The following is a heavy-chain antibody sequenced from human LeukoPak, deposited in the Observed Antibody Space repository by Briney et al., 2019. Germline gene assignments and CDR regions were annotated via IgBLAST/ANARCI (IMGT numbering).Heavy chain of an antibody. CDR3: AKRGVVIRVILVGFHKEAYYFDS. Sequence: GCLRLSCAVSGITLTNYGMSSVCDAPGGGGGWVAGISDSGGRPIYADSVKGRFTISRDNPKNTLYLQMNSLRAEDTAVYFCAKRGVVIRVILVGFHKEAYYFDSWGQGALVTVSS. CDR1: GITLTNYG. J-gene: IGHJ4*02. V-gene: IGHV3-23*01. CDR2: ISDSGGRP. D-gene: IGHD3-22*01.